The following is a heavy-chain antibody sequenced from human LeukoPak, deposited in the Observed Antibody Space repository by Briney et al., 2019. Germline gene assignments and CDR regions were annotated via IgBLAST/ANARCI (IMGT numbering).Heavy chain of an antibody. CDR3: ATKTAINAFHV. CDR1: GGSISSGGYY. CDR2: IYYSGNT. J-gene: IGHJ3*01. V-gene: IGHV4-31*03. Sequence: SQTLSLTCTVSGGSISSGGYYWSWIRQHPGKGLEWIGYIYYSGNTYYNPSLKSRVTISVDTSKNRFSLKLSSVTAADTAVYYCATKTAINAFHVWGQGTMVTVSS. D-gene: IGHD1-1*01.